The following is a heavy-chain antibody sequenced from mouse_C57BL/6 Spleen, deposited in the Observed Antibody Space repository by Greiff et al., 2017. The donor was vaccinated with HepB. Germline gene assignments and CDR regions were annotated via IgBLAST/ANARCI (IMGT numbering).Heavy chain of an antibody. CDR2: ISNLAYSI. CDR3: ARQGVYGKPGYFDV. J-gene: IGHJ1*03. V-gene: IGHV5-15*01. D-gene: IGHD2-1*01. CDR1: GFTFSDYG. Sequence: EVKLMESGGGLVQPGGSLKLSCAASGFTFSDYGMAWVRQAPRKGPEWVAFISNLAYSIYYADTVTGRFTISRENAKNTLYLEMSSLRSEDTAMYYCARQGVYGKPGYFDVWGTGTTVTVSS.